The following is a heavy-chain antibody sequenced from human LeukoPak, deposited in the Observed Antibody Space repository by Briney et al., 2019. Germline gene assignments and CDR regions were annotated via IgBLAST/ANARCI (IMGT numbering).Heavy chain of an antibody. CDR2: IYHSGST. CDR1: GGSISSGGYS. Sequence: SETLSLTRAVSGGSISSGGYSWSWIRQPPGKGLEWIGYIYHSGSTYYNPSLKSRVTISVDRSKNQFSLKLSSVTAADTAVYYCARSNRGAAAGAYYFDYWGQGTLVTVSS. D-gene: IGHD6-13*01. V-gene: IGHV4-30-2*01. CDR3: ARSNRGAAAGAYYFDY. J-gene: IGHJ4*02.